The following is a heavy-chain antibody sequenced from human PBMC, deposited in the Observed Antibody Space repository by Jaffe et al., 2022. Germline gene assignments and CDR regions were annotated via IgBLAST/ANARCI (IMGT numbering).Heavy chain of an antibody. CDR2: IYYSGST. J-gene: IGHJ2*01. CDR1: GGSISSSSYY. V-gene: IGHV4-39*01. Sequence: QLQLQESGPGLVKPSETLSLTCTVSGGSISSSSYYWGWIRQPPGKGLEWIGSIYYSGSTYYNPSLKSRVTISVDTSKNQFSLKLSSVTAADTAVYYCARPVGGYWYFDLWGRGTLVTVSS. D-gene: IGHD2-15*01. CDR3: ARPVGGYWYFDL.